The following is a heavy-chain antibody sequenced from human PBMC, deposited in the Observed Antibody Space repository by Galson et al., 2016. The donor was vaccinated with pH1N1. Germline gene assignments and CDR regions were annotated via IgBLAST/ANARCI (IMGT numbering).Heavy chain of an antibody. V-gene: IGHV3-23*01. Sequence: SLRLSCAASGFTFSSYATSWVRQAPGKGLEWVSAISGRGESTYYSDSVKGHLTIPRDNSKNTLYLQMNSLRTEDTAVYYCAKDLSSDYGDYGLDYWGQGTLVTVSS. J-gene: IGHJ4*02. D-gene: IGHD4-17*01. CDR2: ISGRGEST. CDR3: AKDLSSDYGDYGLDY. CDR1: GFTFSSYA.